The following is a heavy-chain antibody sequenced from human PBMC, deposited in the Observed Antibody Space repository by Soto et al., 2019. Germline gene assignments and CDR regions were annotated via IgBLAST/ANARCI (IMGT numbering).Heavy chain of an antibody. CDR3: ARYCSRTSCYRPDTYYPYGMDV. Sequence: QVQLVQSGAEVKKPGSSVKVSCKASGGTFSSYAISWARQAPGQGLEWMGGIIPIFGTANYAQKFQGRVTISADKPTSEAYRELSSLRAEDTAAYYCARYCSRTSCYRPDTYYPYGMDVWGQGTTVTVSS. V-gene: IGHV1-69*06. D-gene: IGHD2-2*01. CDR2: IIPIFGTA. J-gene: IGHJ6*02. CDR1: GGTFSSYA.